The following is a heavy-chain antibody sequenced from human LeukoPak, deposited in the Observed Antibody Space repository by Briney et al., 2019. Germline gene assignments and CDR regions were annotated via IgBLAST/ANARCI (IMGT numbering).Heavy chain of an antibody. CDR2: IYYSGST. D-gene: IGHD3-22*01. Sequence: SQTLSLTCTVSGGSISSGGYYWSWIRQHPGKGLEWVGYIYYSGSTYYNPSLKSRVTISVDTSKNQFSLKLSSVTAADTAVYYCARCPGDSSQGGFDYWGQGTLVTVSS. V-gene: IGHV4-31*03. J-gene: IGHJ4*02. CDR1: GGSISSGGYY. CDR3: ARCPGDSSQGGFDY.